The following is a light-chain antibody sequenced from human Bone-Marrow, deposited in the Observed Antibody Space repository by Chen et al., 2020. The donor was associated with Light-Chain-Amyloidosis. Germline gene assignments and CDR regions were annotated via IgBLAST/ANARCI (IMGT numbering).Light chain of an antibody. J-gene: IGKJ4*01. CDR1: QTISSNY. Sequence: EIVLTQSPGTLSLSPGEGPNLSCMASQTISSNYLTWYQQKFGQAPRLLIYGSSSRATGIPDRCNGSGSGTDFTLTINRLEPEDFAMYYCQQYGTSPLTFGGGTKVEIK. V-gene: IGKV3-20*01. CDR2: GSS. CDR3: QQYGTSPLT.